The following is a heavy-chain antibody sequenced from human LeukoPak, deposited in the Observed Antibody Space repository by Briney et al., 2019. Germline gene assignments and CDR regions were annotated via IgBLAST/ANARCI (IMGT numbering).Heavy chain of an antibody. D-gene: IGHD6-13*01. CDR3: AGDLPYSSSWESIDY. CDR1: GYTFTSYG. J-gene: IGHJ4*02. Sequence: GASVKVSCKASGYTFTSYGISWVRQAPGQGLEWMGWISNYNGNTNYAQKIQGRVTMTTDTSTSTAYMELRSLRSDDTAVYYCAGDLPYSSSWESIDYWGQGTLVTVSS. CDR2: ISNYNGNT. V-gene: IGHV1-18*01.